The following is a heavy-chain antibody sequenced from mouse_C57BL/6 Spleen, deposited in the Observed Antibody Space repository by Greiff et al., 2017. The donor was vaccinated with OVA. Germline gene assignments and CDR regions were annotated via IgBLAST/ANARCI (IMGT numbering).Heavy chain of an antibody. CDR1: GYTFTDYE. V-gene: IGHV1-15*01. D-gene: IGHD3-2*02. Sequence: QVQLKESGAELVRPGASVTLSCKASGYTFTDYEMHWVKQTPVHGLEWIGAIDPETGGTAYNQKFKGKAILTADKSSSTAYMELRSLTSEDSAVYYCTRSQAPYAMDYWGQGTSVTVSS. CDR3: TRSQAPYAMDY. CDR2: IDPETGGT. J-gene: IGHJ4*01.